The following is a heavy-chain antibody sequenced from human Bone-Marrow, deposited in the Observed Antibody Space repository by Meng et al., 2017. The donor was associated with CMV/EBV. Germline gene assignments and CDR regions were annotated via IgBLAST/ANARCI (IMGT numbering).Heavy chain of an antibody. CDR2: ISYDGSNK. J-gene: IGHJ4*02. CDR3: ARGFPPTGTIFDY. Sequence: GGSLRLSCAASGFTFSSYAMHWVRQAPGKGLEWVAVISYDGSNKYYADSVKGRFTISRDNSKNTLYLQMNSLRAEDTAVYYCARGFPPTGTIFDYWGQGTRVTVSS. D-gene: IGHD1-1*01. CDR1: GFTFSSYA. V-gene: IGHV3-30-3*01.